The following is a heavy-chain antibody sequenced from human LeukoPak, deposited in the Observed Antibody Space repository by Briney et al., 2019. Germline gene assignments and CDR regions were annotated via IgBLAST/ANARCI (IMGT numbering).Heavy chain of an antibody. Sequence: PSETLSLTCAVSGGSLSDSYWSWIRQSPGKRLEWIGEINHSGGTNYNPSLKRRVTISVDPSKSHFSLRVTSVTAADTAVYYCARVRADSSGWSPDFDYWGQGTLVTVSS. CDR1: GGSLSDSY. D-gene: IGHD6-19*01. J-gene: IGHJ4*02. CDR3: ARVRADSSGWSPDFDY. V-gene: IGHV4-34*01. CDR2: INHSGGT.